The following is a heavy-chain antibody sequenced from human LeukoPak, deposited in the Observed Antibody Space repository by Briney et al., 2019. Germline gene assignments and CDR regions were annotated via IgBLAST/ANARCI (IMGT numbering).Heavy chain of an antibody. CDR3: AKRIQSAMATGY. V-gene: IGHV3-23*01. J-gene: IGHJ4*02. D-gene: IGHD5-18*01. CDR1: GFTFSSYA. Sequence: GGSLRLSCAASGFTFSSYAMSWVRQAPGKGLEWVSDINGSGGSTYYADSVKGRFTISRDNSKNTLYLQMNGLRAEDTAVYYCAKRIQSAMATGYWGQGTLVTVSS. CDR2: INGSGGST.